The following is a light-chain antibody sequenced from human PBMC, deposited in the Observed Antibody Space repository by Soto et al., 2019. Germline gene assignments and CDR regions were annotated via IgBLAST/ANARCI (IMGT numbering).Light chain of an antibody. V-gene: IGKV1-9*01. CDR3: QHLNSYPVT. CDR2: AAS. Sequence: DIPLTQSPSFLSASVGDRVIITCRASQGIRNYLAWYQQKPGKAPELLIYAASTLQSGVPSKFSGSGSGTEFTLTISSLQPEDFATYYCQHLNSYPVTFGGGTKVEIK. J-gene: IGKJ4*01. CDR1: QGIRNY.